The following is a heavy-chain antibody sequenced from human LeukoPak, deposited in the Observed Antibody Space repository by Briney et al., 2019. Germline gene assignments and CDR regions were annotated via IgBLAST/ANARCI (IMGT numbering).Heavy chain of an antibody. Sequence: GGSLRLSCTVSGFTFSDYYMSWIRQAPGKGLEWVAYISTSRGYANYADSVKGRFTISRDNAKNSLYLQMNSLRAEDTAAYFCARGGKTEAGIFDYWGQGTLVTVSS. J-gene: IGHJ4*02. CDR1: GFTFSDYY. CDR2: ISTSRGYA. CDR3: ARGGKTEAGIFDY. V-gene: IGHV3-11*06. D-gene: IGHD6-13*01.